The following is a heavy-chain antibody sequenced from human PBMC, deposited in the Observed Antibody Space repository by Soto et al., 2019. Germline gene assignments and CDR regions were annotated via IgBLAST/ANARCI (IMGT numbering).Heavy chain of an antibody. J-gene: IGHJ3*02. D-gene: IGHD6-19*01. V-gene: IGHV1-46*01. CDR3: AREGIAVAPDAFDI. Sequence: ASAKVSCKAAGGTFSSYTMHWVRQAPGQGLEWMGIINPSGGSTSYAQKFQGRVTMTRDTSTSTVYMELSSLRSEDTAVYYCAREGIAVAPDAFDIWGQGTMVTVSS. CDR2: INPSGGST. CDR1: GGTFSSYT.